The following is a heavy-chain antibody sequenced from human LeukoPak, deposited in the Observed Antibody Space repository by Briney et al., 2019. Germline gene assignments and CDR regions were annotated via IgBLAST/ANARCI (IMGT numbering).Heavy chain of an antibody. V-gene: IGHV3-23*01. CDR3: TKELHVAVAVADYYYFYMDV. D-gene: IGHD6-19*01. CDR1: GFAFSSFA. CDR2: INGGGNTT. Sequence: PGGSLRLSCAASGFAFSSFAMGWVRQSPGKGLEWLSTINGGGNTTFYSDSVKGRFTISRDNSKNTLYLHMDGLRPDDTAMYYCTKELHVAVAVADYYYFYMDVWGRGTAVTVSS. J-gene: IGHJ6*03.